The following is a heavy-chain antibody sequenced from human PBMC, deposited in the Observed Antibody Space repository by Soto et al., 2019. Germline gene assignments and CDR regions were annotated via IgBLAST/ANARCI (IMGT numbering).Heavy chain of an antibody. D-gene: IGHD4-17*01. CDR1: GGSISSGGYY. CDR2: IYYSGST. V-gene: IGHV4-31*03. J-gene: IGHJ5*02. CDR3: ARAARDYGDYCNWFDP. Sequence: QVQLQESGPGLVKPSQTLSLTCTVSGGSISSGGYYWSWIRQHPGKGLEWIGYIYYSGSTYYTPSLKSRVTISVDTSKNQFSLKLSSVTAADTAVYYCARAARDYGDYCNWFDPWGQGTLVTVSS.